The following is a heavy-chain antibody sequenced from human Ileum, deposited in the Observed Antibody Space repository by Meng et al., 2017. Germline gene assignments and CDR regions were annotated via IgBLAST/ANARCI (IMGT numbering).Heavy chain of an antibody. J-gene: IGHJ4*02. CDR1: SGSVSSGSDY. Sequence: HGQLQGSGPGMVRPAETLSLTGAVSSGSVSSGSDYWSWSRQPAGKGLEWIGYINYSGSTDYNPSRKSRVTISVDTSKNQFSLRLSSVTAADTDFYYCARFDFWSGSYCLDYWGQGALVTVSS. CDR3: ARFDFWSGSYCLDY. CDR2: INYSGST. V-gene: IGHV4-61*01. D-gene: IGHD3-3*01.